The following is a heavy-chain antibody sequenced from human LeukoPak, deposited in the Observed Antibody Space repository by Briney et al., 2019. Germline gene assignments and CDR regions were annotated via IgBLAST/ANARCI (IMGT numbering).Heavy chain of an antibody. V-gene: IGHV4-31*02. CDR3: ARISQSSGGFYY. Sequence: TLSLTCTVSGGSITSGGFYWSWIRQPPGKGLEWIGFISYTGITYYNPSLKSRHSLSLDTSKSQFSLKLSSVNAADTAVYYCARISQSSGGFYYWGQGTLVTVSS. D-gene: IGHD2-15*01. CDR1: GGSITSGGFY. CDR2: ISYTGIT. J-gene: IGHJ4*02.